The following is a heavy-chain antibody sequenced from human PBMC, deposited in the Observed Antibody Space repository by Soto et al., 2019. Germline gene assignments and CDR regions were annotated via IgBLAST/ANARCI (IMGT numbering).Heavy chain of an antibody. CDR3: AREGYCSGWYTWFDP. D-gene: IGHD2-15*01. J-gene: IGHJ5*02. CDR1: GGSVSSGSYY. V-gene: IGHV4-61*01. CDR2: IYYSGST. Sequence: SETLSLTCTVSGGSVSSGSYYWSWIRQPPGKGLEWIGYIYYSGSTNYNPSLKSRVTISVDTSKNKFSLKLSSVTAADTAVYYCAREGYCSGWYTWFDPWGQGTLVTVSS.